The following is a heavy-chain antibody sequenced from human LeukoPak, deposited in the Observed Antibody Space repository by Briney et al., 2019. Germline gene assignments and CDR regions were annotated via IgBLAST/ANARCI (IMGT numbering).Heavy chain of an antibody. V-gene: IGHV3-30*04. J-gene: IGHJ5*02. CDR3: ERDSGGNWFDP. Sequence: GGSLRLSCAASGFTFSSSAMHWVRHSPGKGLEWVALISYDGSHQFYADSVKGRFYGSRDNSKNTLYLQMNSLRPEDTAVYYCERDSGGNWFDPWGQGTLVTVSS. CDR1: GFTFSSSA. D-gene: IGHD3-16*01. CDR2: ISYDGSHQ.